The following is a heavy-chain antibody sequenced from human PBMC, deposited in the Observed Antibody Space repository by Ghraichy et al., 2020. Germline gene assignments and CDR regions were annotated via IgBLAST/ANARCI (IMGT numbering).Heavy chain of an antibody. CDR2: IYYSGST. V-gene: IGHV4-59*01. J-gene: IGHJ4*02. CDR3: AGRNTQYGDYFLDY. D-gene: IGHD4-17*01. Sequence: SETLSLTCTVSGGSISSYYWSWIRQPPGKGLEWIGYIYYSGSTNYNPSLKSRVTISVDTSKNQFSLKLSSVTAADTAVYYCAGRNTQYGDYFLDYWGQGTLVTVSS. CDR1: GGSISSYY.